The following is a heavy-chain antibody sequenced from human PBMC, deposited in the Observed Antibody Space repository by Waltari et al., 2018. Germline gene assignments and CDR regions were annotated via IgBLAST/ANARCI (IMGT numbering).Heavy chain of an antibody. CDR1: GASLTTGGFY. CDR2: VYYDGES. J-gene: IGHJ4*02. Sequence: QVHLQESAPGLVKPSETLSLTCTVAGASLTTGGFYWGWVRQRPGKGLEWIGYVYYDGESFYSPSLTSRIVISLDKTKNQFYLNLGSVTAADTATYFCVRATAGAASPFDYWGKGTLVTVSS. D-gene: IGHD6-19*01. CDR3: VRATAGAASPFDY. V-gene: IGHV4-31*03.